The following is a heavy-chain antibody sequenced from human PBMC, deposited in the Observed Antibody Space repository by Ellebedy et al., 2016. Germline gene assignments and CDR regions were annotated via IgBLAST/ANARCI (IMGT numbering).Heavy chain of an antibody. V-gene: IGHV1-69*13. CDR2: IIPIFGTA. Sequence: SVKVSXKASGGTFSSYAISWVRQAPGQGLEWMGGIIPIFGTANYAQKFQGRVTITADESTSTAYMELSSLRSEDTAVYYCARYSSGWGNFYYGMDVWGQGTTVTVSS. CDR3: ARYSSGWGNFYYGMDV. D-gene: IGHD6-19*01. CDR1: GGTFSSYA. J-gene: IGHJ6*02.